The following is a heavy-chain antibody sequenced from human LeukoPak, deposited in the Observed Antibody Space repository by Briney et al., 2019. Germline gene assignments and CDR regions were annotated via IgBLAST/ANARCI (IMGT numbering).Heavy chain of an antibody. Sequence: PSETLSLTCTVSGGSIRSYYWSWIRQPPGKGLEWIGYIYYSGSTNYNPSLKSRVTISVDTSKNQFSLKLSSVTAADTAVYYCATLDYGSGNYYFDYWGQGTLVTVSS. V-gene: IGHV4-59*08. CDR1: GGSIRSYY. CDR2: IYYSGST. D-gene: IGHD3-10*01. CDR3: ATLDYGSGNYYFDY. J-gene: IGHJ4*02.